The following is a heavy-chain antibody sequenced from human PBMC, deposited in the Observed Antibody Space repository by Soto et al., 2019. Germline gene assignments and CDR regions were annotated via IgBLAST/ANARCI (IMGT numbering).Heavy chain of an antibody. V-gene: IGHV1-8*01. CDR3: ARGRYCSGGSCYQNDY. CDR1: GYTFTSYD. D-gene: IGHD2-15*01. Sequence: QVQLVQSGAEVKKPGASVKVSCKASGYTFTSYDINWVRQATGQGLEWMGWMNPNSGNTGYAQKFQGRVTMTRNTSISTAYMELSSLRSEDTAVYYCARGRYCSGGSCYQNDYWGQGTLVTVSS. CDR2: MNPNSGNT. J-gene: IGHJ4*02.